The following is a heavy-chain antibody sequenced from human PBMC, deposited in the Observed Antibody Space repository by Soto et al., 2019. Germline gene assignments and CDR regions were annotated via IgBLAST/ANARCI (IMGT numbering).Heavy chain of an antibody. Sequence: QAQLAQSGAEVKKPGASVNISCKASGYTFTNYGFIWVRQAPGRGLEWVGWISPYNGKTEYAQKFQGRVTMTRDKPTSTANMELRSLRSDDTAVYYCARDIYGGNCCDAFDIWGQGTMVTVSS. J-gene: IGHJ3*02. CDR3: ARDIYGGNCCDAFDI. V-gene: IGHV1-18*01. D-gene: IGHD2-15*01. CDR2: ISPYNGKT. CDR1: GYTFTNYG.